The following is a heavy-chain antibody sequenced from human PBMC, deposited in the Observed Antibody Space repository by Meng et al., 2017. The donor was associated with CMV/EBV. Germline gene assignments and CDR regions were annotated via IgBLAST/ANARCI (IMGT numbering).Heavy chain of an antibody. CDR2: ISYDGSNK. J-gene: IGHJ2*01. CDR3: ARDTSWGNWYFDL. D-gene: IGHD3-16*01. CDR1: GFTFSSYA. Sequence: GESLKIFCAASGFTFSSYAMHWVRQAPGKGLEWVAVISYDGSNKYYADSVKGRFTISRDNSKNTLYLQMNSLRAEDTAVYYCARDTSWGNWYFDLWGRGTLVTVSS. V-gene: IGHV3-30*04.